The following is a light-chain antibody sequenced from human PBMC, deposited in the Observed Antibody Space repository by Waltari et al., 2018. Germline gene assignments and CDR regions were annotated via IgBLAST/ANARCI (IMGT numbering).Light chain of an antibody. J-gene: IGKJ1*01. V-gene: IGKV3-20*01. CDR2: DAS. CDR1: QTVGRY. CDR3: QKYVSLPAT. Sequence: EIVFTQYPATLSLSPGERATLSCRAIQTVGRYLAWYQQKPGQAPRLLIYDASIRATGIPDRFSGSWSGTDFSLTISRLEPEDFAVYYCQKYVSLPATFGQGTKVEIK.